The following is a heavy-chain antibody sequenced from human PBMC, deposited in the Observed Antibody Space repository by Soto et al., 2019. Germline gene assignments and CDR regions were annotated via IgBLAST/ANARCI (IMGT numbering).Heavy chain of an antibody. CDR1: GFTFSNAW. D-gene: IGHD3-22*01. CDR2: IKSKTDGGTT. Sequence: GGSLRLSCAASGFTFSNAWMSWVRQAPGKGLEWVGRIKSKTDGGTTDYAAPVKGRFTISRDDSKNTLYLQMNSLKTEDTAVYYCTTDPTGIVVVKSNLDYWGQGTLVTVSS. V-gene: IGHV3-15*01. J-gene: IGHJ4*02. CDR3: TTDPTGIVVVKSNLDY.